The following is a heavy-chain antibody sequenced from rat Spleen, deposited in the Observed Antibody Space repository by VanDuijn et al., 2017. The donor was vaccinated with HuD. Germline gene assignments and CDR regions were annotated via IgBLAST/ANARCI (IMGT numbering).Heavy chain of an antibody. CDR2: ITNTGGST. CDR3: TRRGAAILYNSGHYFDY. D-gene: IGHD4-3*01. Sequence: EVQLVESGGGLVQPGRSLKLSCVASGFTFSAYWMNWIRQAPGKGLEWVASITNTGGSTYYPDSVKGRFTISRDNAKRTLYLQMNSLRSEDTATYYCTRRGAAILYNSGHYFDYWGQGVMVTVSS. V-gene: IGHV5-31*01. J-gene: IGHJ2*01. CDR1: GFTFSAYW.